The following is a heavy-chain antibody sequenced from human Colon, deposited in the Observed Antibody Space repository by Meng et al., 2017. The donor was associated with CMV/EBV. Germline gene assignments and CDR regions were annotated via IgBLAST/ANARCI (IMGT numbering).Heavy chain of an antibody. CDR3: ARGLVGVGYIPTSDP. D-gene: IGHD5-12*01. V-gene: IGHV4/OR15-8*01. J-gene: IGHJ5*02. CDR2: IYIRDIP. CDR1: GVSISTNNW. Sequence: SGVSISTNNWWRWVCHSPGKGLECVGEIYIRDIPKYKPSPTSGVSISMYESSNQCSLRLSSVTAADTAVYFCARGLVGVGYIPTSDPWGPGTLVTVSS.